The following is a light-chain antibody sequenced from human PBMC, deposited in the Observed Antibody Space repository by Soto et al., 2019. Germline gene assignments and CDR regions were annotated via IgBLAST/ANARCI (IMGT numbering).Light chain of an antibody. CDR3: NSYTSGNTYV. Sequence: QSVLTQPASVSGSPGQSITISCTGAASDVGGYNSVSWYQLFPGKAPKLIIYEVNNRPSGVSNRFSGSKSGNTASLTISGLQVEDEADYYCNSYTSGNTYVFGSGTKVTVL. CDR2: EVN. J-gene: IGLJ1*01. V-gene: IGLV2-14*01. CDR1: ASDVGGYNS.